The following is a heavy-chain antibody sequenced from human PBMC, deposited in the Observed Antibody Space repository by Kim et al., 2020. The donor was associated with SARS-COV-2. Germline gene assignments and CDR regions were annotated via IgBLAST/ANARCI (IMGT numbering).Heavy chain of an antibody. J-gene: IGHJ4*02. D-gene: IGHD6-19*01. CDR2: VNGGNGNT. V-gene: IGHV1-3*01. CDR3: AREAVAGSFDY. CDR1: GYTFTTFA. Sequence: ASVKVSCKASGYTFTTFALYWVRRAPGQRLEWMGWVNGGNGNTRYPQKFQGRVSITRDTSATTAYLELSGLISEDTAVYYCAREAVAGSFDYWGQGTLVTVSS.